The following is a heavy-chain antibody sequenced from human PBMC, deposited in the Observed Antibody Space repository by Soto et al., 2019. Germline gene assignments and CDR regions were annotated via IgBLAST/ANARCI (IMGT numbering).Heavy chain of an antibody. CDR1: GGSFSGYY. D-gene: IGHD2-2*01. CDR3: ARGSKDCSSTSCLKKRFDY. CDR2: INHSGST. V-gene: IGHV4-34*01. J-gene: IGHJ4*02. Sequence: PSETLSLTCAVYGGSFSGYYWSWIRQPPGKGLEWIGEINHSGSTNYNPSLKSRVTMSVDTSKNQFSLKLSSVTAADTAVYYCARGSKDCSSTSCLKKRFDYWGQGTLVTVSS.